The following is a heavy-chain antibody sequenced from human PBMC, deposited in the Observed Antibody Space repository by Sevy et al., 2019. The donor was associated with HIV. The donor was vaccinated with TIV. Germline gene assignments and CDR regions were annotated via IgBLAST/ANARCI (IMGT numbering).Heavy chain of an antibody. CDR3: ARDRGEQWLVYFDY. Sequence: ASVKVSCKASGYTFTSYGISWVRQAPGQGLEWMGWISAYNGNTNYAQKLQGRVTMTTDTSTSTAYMELRSLRSDDTAVYYYARDRGEQWLVYFDYWGQGTLVTVSS. D-gene: IGHD6-19*01. V-gene: IGHV1-18*01. CDR1: GYTFTSYG. J-gene: IGHJ4*02. CDR2: ISAYNGNT.